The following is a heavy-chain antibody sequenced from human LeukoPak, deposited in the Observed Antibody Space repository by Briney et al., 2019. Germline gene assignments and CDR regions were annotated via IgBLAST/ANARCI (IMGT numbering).Heavy chain of an antibody. CDR1: GGTFSSYA. CDR2: IIPIFGTA. D-gene: IGHD1-26*01. J-gene: IGHJ6*02. Sequence: GASVKVSCKASGGTFSSYAISWVRQAPGQGLEWMGGIIPIFGTANYAQKFQGRVTITADESTSTAYMELSSLRSEDTAVYYCARARATFRSSYYGMDVWGQGTTVTVSS. V-gene: IGHV1-69*13. CDR3: ARARATFRSSYYGMDV.